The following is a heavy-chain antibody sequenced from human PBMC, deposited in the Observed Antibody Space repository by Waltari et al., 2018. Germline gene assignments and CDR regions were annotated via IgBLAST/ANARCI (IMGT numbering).Heavy chain of an antibody. CDR3: ATALGDSISASRPFEI. D-gene: IGHD3-3*02. CDR2: VDPEDGQT. J-gene: IGHJ3*02. Sequence: EVRLLQSGAEVKKPGTTLKISCRLSGSTLSNYYIHWIQQAPGKGLQWMGLVDPEDGQTIYAEALQGRISTTAYSSTETVYMELTSLTSDDSAVYYCATALGDSISASRPFEIWGQGTVITVSS. V-gene: IGHV1-69-2*01. CDR1: GSTLSNYY.